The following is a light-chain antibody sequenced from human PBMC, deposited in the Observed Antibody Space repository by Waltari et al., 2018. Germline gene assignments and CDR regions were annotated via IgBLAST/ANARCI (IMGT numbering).Light chain of an antibody. V-gene: IGLV1-47*01. CDR3: VAWDDSLSATV. J-gene: IGLJ3*02. CDR1: SSTIGSNY. CDR2: RNG. Sequence: QSVLTQPPSASGTPGQRVTISCSGSSSTIGSNYVYWYQHLPGTAPKLLIYRNGQRPSGLPDRFSGSKSGTSASLAISELRSEDEADYYCVAWDDSLSATVFGGGTKLTVL.